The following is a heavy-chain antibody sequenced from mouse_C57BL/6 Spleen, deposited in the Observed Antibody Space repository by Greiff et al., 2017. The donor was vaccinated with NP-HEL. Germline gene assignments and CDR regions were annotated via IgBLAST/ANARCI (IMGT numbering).Heavy chain of an antibody. Sequence: EVKVVESGGGLVKPGGSLKLSCAASGFTFSSYAMSWVRQTPEKRPEWVATISDGGSYTYYPDNVKGRFTISRDNAKNNLYLQMSHLKSEDTAMYYCAREDWDRAWFAYWGQGTLVTVSA. CDR1: GFTFSSYA. CDR3: AREDWDRAWFAY. CDR2: ISDGGSYT. J-gene: IGHJ3*01. V-gene: IGHV5-4*01. D-gene: IGHD4-1*01.